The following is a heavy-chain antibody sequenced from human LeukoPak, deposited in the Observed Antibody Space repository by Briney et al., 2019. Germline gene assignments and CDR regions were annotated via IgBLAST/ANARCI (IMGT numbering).Heavy chain of an antibody. CDR3: AKDEYSSSWYYYYYGMDV. Sequence: GGSLRLSCAASGFTFSSYGMHWVRQAPGKGLEWVAVISYDGSNKHYADSVKGRFTISRDNPKNTLYLQMNSLRAEDTAVYYCAKDEYSSSWYYYYYGMDVWGKGTTVTVSS. V-gene: IGHV3-30*18. J-gene: IGHJ6*04. CDR1: GFTFSSYG. D-gene: IGHD6-13*01. CDR2: ISYDGSNK.